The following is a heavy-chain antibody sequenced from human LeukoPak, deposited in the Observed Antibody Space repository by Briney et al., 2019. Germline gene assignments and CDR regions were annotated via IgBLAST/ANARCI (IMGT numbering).Heavy chain of an antibody. V-gene: IGHV3-30*18. Sequence: PGRSLRLSCATSGFTFSTYGMHWVRQAPGKGPEWVAVISFDGSNKHYAGSVKGRFTISRDNSKNTLYLQMNSLRTEDTAVYYCAKPRAGFCSNSNCYDFDCWGQGTLVTVSS. CDR2: ISFDGSNK. CDR3: AKPRAGFCSNSNCYDFDC. J-gene: IGHJ4*02. D-gene: IGHD2-2*01. CDR1: GFTFSTYG.